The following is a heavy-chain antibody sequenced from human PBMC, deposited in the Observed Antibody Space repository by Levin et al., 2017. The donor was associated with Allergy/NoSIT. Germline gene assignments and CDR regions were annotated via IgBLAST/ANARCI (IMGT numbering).Heavy chain of an antibody. CDR3: ARTTIASASDY. CDR1: GGPVSSRDYY. J-gene: IGHJ4*02. CDR2: VGST. Sequence: PSETLSLTCTVSGGPVSSRDYYWSWIRQPPGTGLEWIAYVGSTNYNPSLKSRVTISVDTSKNQFFLRLSSVTAAATAVYYCARTTIASASDYWGQGTLVTVSS. V-gene: IGHV4-61*08. D-gene: IGHD4/OR15-4a*01.